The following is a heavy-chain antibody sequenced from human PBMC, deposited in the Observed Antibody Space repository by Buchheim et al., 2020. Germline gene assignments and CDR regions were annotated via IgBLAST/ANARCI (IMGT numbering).Heavy chain of an antibody. V-gene: IGHV3-30*18. CDR3: AKDEDSGLDLTSSLDY. J-gene: IGHJ4*02. Sequence: QVQLVESGGGVVQPGRSLRLSCAASGFTFRNNGIHWVRQAPGRGLEWVAVISYDGRNQYYADSVKGRVTISRDNSKNTVYLQMDSLRPADTAVYFCAKDEDSGLDLTSSLDYWGQGTL. D-gene: IGHD2-2*01. CDR2: ISYDGRNQ. CDR1: GFTFRNNG.